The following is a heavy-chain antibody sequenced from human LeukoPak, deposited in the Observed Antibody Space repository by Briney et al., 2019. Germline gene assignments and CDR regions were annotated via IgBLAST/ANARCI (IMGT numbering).Heavy chain of an antibody. CDR3: ARDWAPIITDIVVVPHRLGV. CDR2: IYTSGST. CDR1: GGSISSYY. Sequence: SETLSLTCTVSGGSISSYYWSWIRQPAGKGLEWIGRIYTSGSTNYNPSLKSRVTMSVDTSKNQFSLKLSSVTAADTAVYYCARDWAPIITDIVVVPHRLGVWGQGTTVTVSS. V-gene: IGHV4-4*07. D-gene: IGHD2-2*01. J-gene: IGHJ6*02.